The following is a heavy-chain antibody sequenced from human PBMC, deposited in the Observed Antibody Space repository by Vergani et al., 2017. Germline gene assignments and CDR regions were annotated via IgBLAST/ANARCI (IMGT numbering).Heavy chain of an antibody. D-gene: IGHD6-19*01. CDR1: GFTFSSYA. V-gene: IGHV3-23*01. CDR2: ISGSGGST. CDR3: AKDGLFAIEQWLPRPYYYYGMDV. Sequence: EVQLLESGGGLVQPGGSLRLSCAASGFTFSSYAMSWVRQAPGKGLEWVSAISGSGGSTYYADSVKGRFTISRDNSKNTLYLQMNSLRAEDTAVYYCAKDGLFAIEQWLPRPYYYYGMDVWGQGTTVTVSS. J-gene: IGHJ6*02.